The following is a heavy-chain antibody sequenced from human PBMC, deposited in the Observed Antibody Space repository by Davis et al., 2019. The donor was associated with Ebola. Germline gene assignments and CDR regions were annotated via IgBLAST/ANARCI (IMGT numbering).Heavy chain of an antibody. CDR3: VRHGGRTGPATQQSYGMDV. D-gene: IGHD6-13*01. CDR2: LFHSGST. J-gene: IGHJ6*02. CDR1: GDSISSSSYY. V-gene: IGHV4-39*01. Sequence: MPSETLSLTCTVSGDSISSSSYYWGWIRQPPGRGLEWIGSLFHSGSTYYNSSLQSRVTISLATSKTQFYLTVSSVTAADAAIDYGVRHGGRTGPATQQSYGMDVWGQGTTVTVSS.